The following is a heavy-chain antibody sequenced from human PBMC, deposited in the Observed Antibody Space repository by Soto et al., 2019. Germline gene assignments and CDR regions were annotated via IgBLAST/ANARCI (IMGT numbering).Heavy chain of an antibody. J-gene: IGHJ4*02. CDR3: ARLSWRGYYPEDFDY. V-gene: IGHV4-39*01. D-gene: IGHD3-3*01. CDR2: IYYSGST. CDR1: GGSISISSYY. Sequence: SETLSLTCTVSGGSISISSYYWGCIRQPPGKGLEWIGSIYYSGSTYYNPSLKSRVTISVDTSKNQFSLKLSSVTAADTAVYYCARLSWRGYYPEDFDYWGQGTLVTV.